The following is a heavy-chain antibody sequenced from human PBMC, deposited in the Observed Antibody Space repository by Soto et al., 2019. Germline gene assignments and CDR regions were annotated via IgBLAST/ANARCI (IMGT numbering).Heavy chain of an antibody. CDR1: GFSHTSNGVG. CDR3: AHPLIGWGDASDV. Sequence: QITLKESGPTVVKPTQTLTLTCAFSGFSHTSNGVGVSWFRQSPGKALEWLALMYWDDETRYSPSLKRRVTINKDPSKNQLVLRLTNMYPVDTPTYFCAHPLIGWGDASDVWGQGTTVTVSS. CDR2: MYWDDET. D-gene: IGHD6-19*01. V-gene: IGHV2-5*02. J-gene: IGHJ3*01.